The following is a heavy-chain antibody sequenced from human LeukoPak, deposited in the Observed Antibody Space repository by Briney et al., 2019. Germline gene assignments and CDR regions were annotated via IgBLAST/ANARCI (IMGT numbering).Heavy chain of an antibody. V-gene: IGHV1-18*01. CDR1: GYTFTSYG. J-gene: IGHJ4*02. Sequence: ASVKVSCKASGYTFTSYGIGWVQQAPGQGLEWMGWISAYNGNTNYAQKLQGRVTMTTDTSTSTAYMELRSLRSDDTAVYYCARDGSAGIMITFGGVANSDYWGQGTLVTVSS. CDR2: ISAYNGNT. D-gene: IGHD3-16*01. CDR3: ARDGSAGIMITFGGVANSDY.